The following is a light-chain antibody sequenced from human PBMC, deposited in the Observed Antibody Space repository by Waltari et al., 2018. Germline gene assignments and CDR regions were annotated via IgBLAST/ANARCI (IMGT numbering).Light chain of an antibody. J-gene: IGKJ2*01. CDR3: QHSYSTPVS. CDR1: QSIGNS. V-gene: IGKV1-39*01. CDR2: SPS. Sequence: IQSTQPPPSLSASARYTVSITCRAAQSIGNSLTWYQHTPARAPTLLIYSPSPLQTGVPTRFRGRGSGTEFTFTISDLQAEDVATYYCQHSYSTPVSFGQGT.